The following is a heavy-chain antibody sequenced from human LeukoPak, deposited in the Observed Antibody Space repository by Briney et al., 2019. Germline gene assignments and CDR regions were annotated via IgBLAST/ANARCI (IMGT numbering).Heavy chain of an antibody. V-gene: IGHV4-4*07. J-gene: IGHJ5*02. CDR1: GGSISSYY. Sequence: SETLSLTCTVPGGSISSYYWSWIRQPAGKGLEWIGRIYTSGSTNYNPSLKSRVTMSVDTSKNQFSLKLSSVTAADTAVYYCARGRSTSCCNWFDPWGQGTLVTVSS. CDR3: ARGRSTSCCNWFDP. CDR2: IYTSGST. D-gene: IGHD2-2*01.